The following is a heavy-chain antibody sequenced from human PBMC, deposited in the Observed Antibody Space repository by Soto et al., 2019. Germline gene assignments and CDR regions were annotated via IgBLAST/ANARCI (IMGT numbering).Heavy chain of an antibody. J-gene: IGHJ4*02. D-gene: IGHD4-17*01. CDR2: ISSSSSYI. CDR3: ARDFGSGDGFGY. Sequence: LRLSCAASGFTFSSYSMNRVRQAPGKGLEWVSSISSSSSYIYYADSVKGRFTISRDNAKNSLYLQMNSLRAEDTAVYYCARDFGSGDGFGYWGQGTLVTVSS. CDR1: GFTFSSYS. V-gene: IGHV3-21*01.